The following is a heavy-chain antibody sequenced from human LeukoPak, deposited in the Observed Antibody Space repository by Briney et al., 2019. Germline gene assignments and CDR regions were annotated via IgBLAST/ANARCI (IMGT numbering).Heavy chain of an antibody. CDR1: GGSFSGYY. CDR2: VNHSGST. V-gene: IGHV4-34*01. D-gene: IGHD3-10*01. J-gene: IGHJ4*02. Sequence: SETLSLTCAVYGGSFSGYYWSWIRQPPGRGLEWIGEVNHSGSTNYNPSLKSRVTISVDTSKNQFSLKLSSVTAADTAVYYCARGSGYWGQGTLVTVSS. CDR3: ARGSGY.